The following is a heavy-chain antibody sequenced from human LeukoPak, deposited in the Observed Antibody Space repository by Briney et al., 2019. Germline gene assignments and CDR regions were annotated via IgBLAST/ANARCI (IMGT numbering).Heavy chain of an antibody. V-gene: IGHV3-73*01. CDR2: IRSKTNSYAT. Sequence: GGSLRLSCAASGFTFSGSAMHWVRQASGKGLEWVGRIRSKTNSYATAYAASVKGRFIISRDDSKNTAYLQMNSLKTEDTAVYYCARLPGGSGSQWKHRDDYWGQGTLVTVSS. CDR3: ARLPGGSGSQWKHRDDY. CDR1: GFTFSGSA. D-gene: IGHD3-10*01. J-gene: IGHJ4*02.